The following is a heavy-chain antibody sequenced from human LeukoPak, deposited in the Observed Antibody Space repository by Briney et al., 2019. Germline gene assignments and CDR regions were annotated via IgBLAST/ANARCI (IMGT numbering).Heavy chain of an antibody. Sequence: SETLSLTCTVPSVPLPTYHWRWLPQPPGKGLKGSACSNCAGSTNYNPSLKSRGTMSAAMYTSQFSLRVTPVMASDTAVDYCARASITVVPAFDIWGQGTVVTVSS. CDR2: SNCAGST. CDR3: ARASITVVPAFDI. CDR1: SVPLPTYH. D-gene: IGHD4-23*01. J-gene: IGHJ3*02. V-gene: IGHV4-59*12.